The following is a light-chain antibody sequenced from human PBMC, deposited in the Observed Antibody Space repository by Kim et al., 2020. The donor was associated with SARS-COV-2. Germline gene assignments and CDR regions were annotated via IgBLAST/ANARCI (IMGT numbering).Light chain of an antibody. V-gene: IGKV3-15*01. CDR3: QQYNNWLYT. CDR2: GAS. Sequence: SVSPGERATVSCRASQSVSSNLAWYQQKPGQAPSLLIYGASTRATGIPARFSGSGSGTEFTLTISSLQSEDFAVYYCQQYNNWLYTFGQGTKLEI. J-gene: IGKJ2*01. CDR1: QSVSSN.